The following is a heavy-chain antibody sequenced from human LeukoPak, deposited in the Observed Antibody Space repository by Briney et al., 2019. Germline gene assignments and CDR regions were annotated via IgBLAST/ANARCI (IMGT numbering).Heavy chain of an antibody. J-gene: IGHJ5*02. CDR1: GYTFTGYS. D-gene: IGHD3-22*01. CDR2: MNPNSGGT. V-gene: IGHV1-2*02. CDR3: ARVDYDSSGYHVNWFDP. Sequence: ASVKVSCKASGYTFTGYSMHWVRQAPGQGLEWMGWMNPNSGGTNYAQKFQGRVTMTRDTSISTAYMELSRLRSDDTAVYYCARVDYDSSGYHVNWFDPWGQGTLVTVSS.